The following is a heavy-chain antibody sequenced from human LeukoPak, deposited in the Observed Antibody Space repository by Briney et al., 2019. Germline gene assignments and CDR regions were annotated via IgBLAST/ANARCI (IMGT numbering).Heavy chain of an antibody. D-gene: IGHD6-13*01. J-gene: IGHJ4*02. V-gene: IGHV3-21*01. CDR2: ISSSSSYI. CDR3: ARLGSAAPPGDY. Sequence: GGSLRLSCAASGFTFSSYSMNWVRQAPGKGLEWVSSISSSSSYIYYADSVEGRFTISRDNAKNSLYLQMNSLRAEDTAVYYCARLGSAAPPGDYWGQGTLVTVSS. CDR1: GFTFSSYS.